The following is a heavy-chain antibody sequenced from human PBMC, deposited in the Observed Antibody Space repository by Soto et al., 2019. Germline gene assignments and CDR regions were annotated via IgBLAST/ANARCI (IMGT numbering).Heavy chain of an antibody. CDR2: VSGSGGST. V-gene: IGHV3-23*01. CDR3: ARIDYGDYDCAY. J-gene: IGHJ4*02. CDR1: GFTFSSYA. Sequence: GGSLRLSCVASGFTFSSYAMSWVRQAPGKGLEWVSAVSGSGGSTYYADSVKGRFTNSRDNSKNTLYLQMNSLRAEDTAIYYCARIDYGDYDCAYWGQGTLVTVSS. D-gene: IGHD4-17*01.